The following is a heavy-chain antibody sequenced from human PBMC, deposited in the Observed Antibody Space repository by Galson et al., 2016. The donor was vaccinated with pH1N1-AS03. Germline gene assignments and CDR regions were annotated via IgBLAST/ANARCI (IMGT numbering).Heavy chain of an antibody. CDR2: IWYDGSNK. J-gene: IGHJ4*02. CDR3: ARGRGYGQYYFDY. V-gene: IGHV3-33*01. CDR1: GFSFSSFG. D-gene: IGHD3-10*01. Sequence: SLRLSCAAPGFSFSSFGMHWVRQAPGKGLEWVAVIWYDGSNKYYADSVKGRFTISRDNTKNTLHLQMNSLRVEDTAVYFCARGRGYGQYYFDYWGQGTLVTVSS.